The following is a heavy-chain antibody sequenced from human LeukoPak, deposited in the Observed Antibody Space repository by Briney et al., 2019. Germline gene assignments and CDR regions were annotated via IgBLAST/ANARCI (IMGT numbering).Heavy chain of an antibody. D-gene: IGHD4-23*01. Sequence: PGGSLRLSCAASGFSFNNYAMSWVRQAPGKGLEWVSAISTTGGSTYYADSVKGQFTVSRDNSKNTLSLQMDSLRVEDTALYYCAKDWTTVVTPKGYYFDSWGQGTLVTVSS. CDR2: ISTTGGST. J-gene: IGHJ4*02. CDR1: GFSFNNYA. CDR3: AKDWTTVVTPKGYYFDS. V-gene: IGHV3-23*01.